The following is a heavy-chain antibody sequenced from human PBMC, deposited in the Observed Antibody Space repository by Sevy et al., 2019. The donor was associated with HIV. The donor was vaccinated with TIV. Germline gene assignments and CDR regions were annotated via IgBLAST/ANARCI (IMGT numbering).Heavy chain of an antibody. Sequence: GGSLRLSCEASGFRFSSYVMHWVRQSPGNGLEWVALISRGGCEKNYPDSVKGRFTISRDNSRNTVYLQMNSLRPEDTAVYYCAKDVFGGDDPDDPIFQNSGQGTLVTVSS. J-gene: IGHJ4*02. CDR3: AKDVFGGDDPDDPIFQN. D-gene: IGHD3-16*01. V-gene: IGHV3-30*18. CDR2: ISRGGCEK. CDR1: GFRFSSYV.